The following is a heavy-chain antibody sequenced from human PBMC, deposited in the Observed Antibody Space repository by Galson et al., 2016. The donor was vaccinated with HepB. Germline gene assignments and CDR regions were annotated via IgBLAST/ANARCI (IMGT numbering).Heavy chain of an antibody. Sequence: SLRLSCAASGFTFSWFGMHWVRQAPGKGLEWVSAISYDGVAVILYDASDKYYADSGKGRFTISRANGKKTMYLQMNSLRAEDTALYYCARGRRGAISDFFDSWGQGTLVTVSS. CDR2: ILYDASDK. CDR3: ARGRRGAISDFFDS. D-gene: IGHD3-10*01. J-gene: IGHJ4*02. V-gene: IGHV3-30*03. CDR1: GFTFSWFG.